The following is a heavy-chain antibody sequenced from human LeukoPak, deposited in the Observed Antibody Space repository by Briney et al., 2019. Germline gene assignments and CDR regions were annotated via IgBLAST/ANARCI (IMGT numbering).Heavy chain of an antibody. CDR1: GFTFSSYG. D-gene: IGHD6-19*01. J-gene: IGHJ4*02. V-gene: IGHV3-30*02. Sequence: PGGSLRLSCAASGFTFSSYGMHWVRQAPGKGLEWMAFIRYDGSNKYYADSVKGRFTISRDNSKDTLYLQVNSLRAEDTAVYYCAKDWSNSGWYFDYWGQGTLVTVSS. CDR3: AKDWSNSGWYFDY. CDR2: IRYDGSNK.